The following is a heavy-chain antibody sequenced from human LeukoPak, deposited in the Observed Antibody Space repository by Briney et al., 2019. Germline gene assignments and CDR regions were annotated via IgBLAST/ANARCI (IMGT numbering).Heavy chain of an antibody. Sequence: GGSLRLSCETSGFTFSNYWMYWVRQAPGKGLEWVANIKHDGSEKYYVDSVKGRFTISRDNAKKSLYLELNSLRAEDTAVYYRARITGIAAAGDYWGQGTLVTVSS. CDR1: GFTFSNYW. CDR2: IKHDGSEK. J-gene: IGHJ4*02. V-gene: IGHV3-7*04. D-gene: IGHD6-13*01. CDR3: ARITGIAAAGDY.